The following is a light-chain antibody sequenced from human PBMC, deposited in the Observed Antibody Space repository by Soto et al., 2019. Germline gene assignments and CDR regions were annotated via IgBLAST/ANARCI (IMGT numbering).Light chain of an antibody. CDR1: QSVSSY. Sequence: IVLTQSPATLSLSPGERATLSCRASQSVSSYLAWYQQKPGQAPRLLIYDASNSATGIPARFSSRGAGTDFSLTISSLEPEDFAFYYFQQRSNWSRTFGKGTKV. CDR3: QQRSNWSRT. CDR2: DAS. V-gene: IGKV3-11*01. J-gene: IGKJ1*01.